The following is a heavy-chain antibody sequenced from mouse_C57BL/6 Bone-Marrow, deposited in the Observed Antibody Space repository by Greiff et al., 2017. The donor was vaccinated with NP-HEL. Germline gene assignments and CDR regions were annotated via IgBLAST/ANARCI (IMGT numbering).Heavy chain of an antibody. CDR3: ASRSYPAWFAY. CDR2: IWSGGST. Sequence: VQLQQSGPGLVQPSQSLSITCTVSGFSLTSYGVHWVRQSPGKGLEWLGVIWSGGSTDYNAAFISRLSISKDNSKSQVFFKMNSLQADDTAIYYCASRSYPAWFAYWGQGTLVTVSA. V-gene: IGHV2-2*01. CDR1: GFSLTSYG. D-gene: IGHD1-1*01. J-gene: IGHJ3*01.